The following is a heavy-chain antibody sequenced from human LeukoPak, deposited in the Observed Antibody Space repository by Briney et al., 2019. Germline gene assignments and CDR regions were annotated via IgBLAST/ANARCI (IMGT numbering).Heavy chain of an antibody. V-gene: IGHV3-7*03. J-gene: IGHJ4*02. CDR2: IKQDGSEK. D-gene: IGHD5-24*01. Sequence: PGGSLRLSCAASGFTFSTYWMSWVRQAPGKGLEWVANIKQDGSEKYYLDSVKGRFTISRDNAKNSLYLQMNSLRAEDTAVYYCAKRAGYNSNYFDYWGQGTLVTVSS. CDR3: AKRAGYNSNYFDY. CDR1: GFTFSTYW.